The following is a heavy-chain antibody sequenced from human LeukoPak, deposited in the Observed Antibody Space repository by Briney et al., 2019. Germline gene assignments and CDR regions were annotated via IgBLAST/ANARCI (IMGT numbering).Heavy chain of an antibody. CDR3: AREKDFGVLYFDH. J-gene: IGHJ4*02. Sequence: PSETLSLTCTVSGGSISSGGYYWSWFRQPPGKGLEWIGYIYHSGSTFYNPSLKSRVSISVDRSKNRFSLKLSSVTAADTAVYYCAREKDFGVLYFDHWGQGTLVTVSS. V-gene: IGHV4-30-2*01. CDR1: GGSISSGGYY. D-gene: IGHD3-3*01. CDR2: IYHSGST.